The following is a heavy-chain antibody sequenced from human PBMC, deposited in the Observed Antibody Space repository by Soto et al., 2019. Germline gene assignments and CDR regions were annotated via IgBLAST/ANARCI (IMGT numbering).Heavy chain of an antibody. J-gene: IGHJ3*02. CDR3: ARRREIAVAGVAFDI. D-gene: IGHD6-19*01. V-gene: IGHV4-39*01. Sequence: SETLSLTCTVSGGSISSSSYYWGWIRQPPGKGLEWIGSIYYSGSTYYNPSLKSRVTISVDTSKNRFSLKLSSVTAADTAVYYCARRREIAVAGVAFDIWGQGTMVTVSS. CDR1: GGSISSSSYY. CDR2: IYYSGST.